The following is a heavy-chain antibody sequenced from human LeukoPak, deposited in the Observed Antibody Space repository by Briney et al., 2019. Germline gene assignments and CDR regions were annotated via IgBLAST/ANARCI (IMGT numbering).Heavy chain of an antibody. CDR1: GFTFNTYW. CDR2: INSDGSST. V-gene: IGHV3-74*01. D-gene: IGHD6-19*01. J-gene: IGHJ4*02. Sequence: GGSLRLSCAASGFTFNTYWMHWVRQAPGKGLVWVSRINSDGSSTSYVDSVTGRFTISRDNAKNTLYLQMNSLRAEDTAVYYCAKGGGSGWYWEEYWGQGTLVTVSS. CDR3: AKGGGSGWYWEEY.